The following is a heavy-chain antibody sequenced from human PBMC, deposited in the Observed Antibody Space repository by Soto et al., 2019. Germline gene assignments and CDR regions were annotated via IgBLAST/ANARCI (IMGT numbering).Heavy chain of an antibody. Sequence: ASVKVSCKAAGYTFISYSISWVRQVPGQGLEWLGRIITYNGNTNYAQKFQGRVTMTADTSTNTAYMDLRSLTSDDTAVYYCARDILTRFPWGSATAQHSFYGMEVWGQGTTVTVSS. CDR3: ARDILTRFPWGSATAQHSFYGMEV. D-gene: IGHD3-9*01. V-gene: IGHV1-18*01. J-gene: IGHJ6*02. CDR1: GYTFISYS. CDR2: IITYNGNT.